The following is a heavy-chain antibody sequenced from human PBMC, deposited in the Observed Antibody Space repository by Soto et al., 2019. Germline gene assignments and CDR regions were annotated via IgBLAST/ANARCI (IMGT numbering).Heavy chain of an antibody. Sequence: RRLSCVASGFTLGSFGMHWVCQAPGKGLEWVAVISYDGSKQFYADSVKGRFDISRDNSKNMMFLQVNSLRAEDTALYYCAKEKILTDGGYYFDYWGQGTLVTVSS. D-gene: IGHD3-9*01. J-gene: IGHJ4*02. CDR3: AKEKILTDGGYYFDY. CDR1: GFTLGSFG. CDR2: ISYDGSKQ. V-gene: IGHV3-30*18.